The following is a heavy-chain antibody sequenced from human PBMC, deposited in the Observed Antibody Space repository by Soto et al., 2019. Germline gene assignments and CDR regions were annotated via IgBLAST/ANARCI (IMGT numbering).Heavy chain of an antibody. J-gene: IGHJ4*02. CDR2: IIPILGIA. V-gene: IGHV1-69*08. Sequence: QVQLVQSGAEVKKPGSSVKVSCKASGGTFSSYTISWVRQAPGQGLEWMGRIIPILGIANYAQKFQGRVTNTANKSTSPAYMELSSLRSEDTAVYYCARDGFGYDSSGYWGQGTLVTVSS. D-gene: IGHD3-22*01. CDR3: ARDGFGYDSSGY. CDR1: GGTFSSYT.